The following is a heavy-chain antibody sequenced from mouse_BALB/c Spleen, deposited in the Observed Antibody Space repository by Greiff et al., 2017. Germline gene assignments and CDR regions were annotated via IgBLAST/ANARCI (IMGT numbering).Heavy chain of an antibody. CDR2: ISSGGSYT. D-gene: IGHD2-4*01. CDR1: GFTFSSYA. Sequence: EVQLVESGGGLVKPGGSLKLSCAASGFTFSSYAMSWVRQTPEKRLEWVATISSGGSYTYYPDSVKGRFTISRDNAKNTLYLQMSSLRSEDTAMYYCARGDDYDLAWFAYWGQGTLVTVSA. V-gene: IGHV5-9-3*01. CDR3: ARGDDYDLAWFAY. J-gene: IGHJ3*01.